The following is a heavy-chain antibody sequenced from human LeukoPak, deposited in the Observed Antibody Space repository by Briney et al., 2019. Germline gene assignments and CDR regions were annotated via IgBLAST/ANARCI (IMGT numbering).Heavy chain of an antibody. V-gene: IGHV4-4*02. CDR3: SRENGAFPPFGY. Sequence: SETLSLTCGVSGGSTSNTNWWSWVRQPPGQGLEWIGEISLTGLTHYNPSLESRVTVSLDKSKNQLSLNLTSVTAADTAVYYCSRENGAFPPFGYWGQGTLVTVLS. J-gene: IGHJ4*02. D-gene: IGHD2-8*01. CDR1: GGSTSNTNW. CDR2: ISLTGLT.